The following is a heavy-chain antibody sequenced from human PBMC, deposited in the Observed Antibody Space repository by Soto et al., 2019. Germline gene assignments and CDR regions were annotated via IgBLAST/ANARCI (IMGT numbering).Heavy chain of an antibody. CDR2: MNPTSGNT. Sequence: QVQLVQSGAEVTKPGAAVNVSCKASGYSFTDYDINWVRQATEQGPDWMRWMNPTSGNTGYAQNFQGRVIMTSNTSIHTTYMELSSMGSEDTAVDYCARDNRYNWNDEGWFDAWGQGTLVTVSS. J-gene: IGHJ5*02. CDR1: GYSFTDYD. D-gene: IGHD1-20*01. V-gene: IGHV1-8*01. CDR3: ARDNRYNWNDEGWFDA.